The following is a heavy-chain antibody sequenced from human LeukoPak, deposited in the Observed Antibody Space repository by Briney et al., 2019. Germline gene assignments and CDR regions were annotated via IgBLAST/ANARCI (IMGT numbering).Heavy chain of an antibody. D-gene: IGHD1-1*01. CDR2: IYYSGST. J-gene: IGHJ4*02. Sequence: SETLSLTCTVSGGSISSYYWSWIRQPPGKGLEWIGYIYYSGSTNYNPSLKSRVTISVDTSKNQFSLKLSSVTAADTAVYYCVGGRRPPGYFDYWGQGTLVTVSS. V-gene: IGHV4-59*01. CDR3: VGGRRPPGYFDY. CDR1: GGSISSYY.